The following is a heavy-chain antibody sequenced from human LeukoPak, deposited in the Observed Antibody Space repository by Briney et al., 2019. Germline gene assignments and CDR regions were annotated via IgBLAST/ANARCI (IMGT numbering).Heavy chain of an antibody. CDR2: ISSSSSYI. V-gene: IGHV3-21*01. D-gene: IGHD6-19*01. CDR3: AKDRAVAGINSSFFDY. Sequence: PGGSLRLSCAASGFTFSSYSMNWVRQAPGKGLEWVSSISSSSSYIYYADSVKGRFTISRDNSKNTLYLQMNSLRAEDTAVYYCAKDRAVAGINSSFFDYWGQGTLVTVSS. J-gene: IGHJ4*02. CDR1: GFTFSSYS.